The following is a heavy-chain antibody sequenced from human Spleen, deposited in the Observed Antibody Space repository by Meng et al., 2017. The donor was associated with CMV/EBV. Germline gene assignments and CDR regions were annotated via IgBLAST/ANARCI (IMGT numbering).Heavy chain of an antibody. V-gene: IGHV4-31*02. CDR3: ARGRYCSSTSCYTVQLNWFDP. J-gene: IGHJ5*02. D-gene: IGHD2-2*02. CDR2: IYYSGST. Sequence: SGGYYWSWIRQHPGKGLEWIGYIYYSGSTYYNPSLKSRVTISVDTSKNQFSLKLSSVTAADTAVYYCARGRYCSSTSCYTVQLNWFDPWGQGTLVTVSS. CDR1: SGGYY.